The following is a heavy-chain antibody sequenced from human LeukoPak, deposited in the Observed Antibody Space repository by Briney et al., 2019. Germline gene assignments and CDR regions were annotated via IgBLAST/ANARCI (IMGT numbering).Heavy chain of an antibody. CDR3: ARANYGDYNWFDP. CDR2: ISNSGST. V-gene: IGHV4-59*01. J-gene: IGHJ5*02. D-gene: IGHD4-17*01. CDR1: GGSISYYY. Sequence: PSETLSLTCTVSGGSISYYYWSWIRQPPGKGLEWIGYISNSGSTNYNPSLKSRVTISVDTSKNQFSLKVYSVTAADTAIYYCARANYGDYNWFDPWGQGTLVTV.